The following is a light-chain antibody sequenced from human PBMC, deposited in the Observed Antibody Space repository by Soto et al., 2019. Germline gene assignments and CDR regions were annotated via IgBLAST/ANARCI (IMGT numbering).Light chain of an antibody. J-gene: IGKJ1*01. CDR3: HQYDTSPTT. CDR2: AAS. CDR1: QHLRGDS. Sequence: EIVLTQSPGTLSLSPGERATLSCRASQHLRGDSLAWYQRTPGQPPRLLIYAASSRATGIPDRFSGSGSGTDFTLTISRLDPEDFAVYYCHQYDTSPTTFGQGTKVDIK. V-gene: IGKV3-20*01.